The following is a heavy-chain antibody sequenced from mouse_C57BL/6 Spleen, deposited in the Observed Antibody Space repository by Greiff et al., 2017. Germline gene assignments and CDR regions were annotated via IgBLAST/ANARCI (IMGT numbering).Heavy chain of an antibody. D-gene: IGHD1-1*01. CDR3: ARGGGSSYVPHWYFDV. V-gene: IGHV5-16*01. CDR2: INYDGSST. J-gene: IGHJ1*03. CDR1: GFTFSDYY. Sequence: EVMLVESEGGLVQPGSSMKLSCTASGFTFSDYYMAWVRQVPEKGLEWVANINYDGSSTYYLDSLKSRFIISRDNAKNILYLQMSSLKSEDTATYYCARGGGSSYVPHWYFDVWGTGTTVTVSS.